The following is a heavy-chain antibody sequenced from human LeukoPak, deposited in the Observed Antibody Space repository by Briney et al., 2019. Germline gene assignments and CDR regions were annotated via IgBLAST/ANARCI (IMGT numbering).Heavy chain of an antibody. V-gene: IGHV4-59*08. D-gene: IGHD6-13*01. CDR1: GGSISSYY. CDR2: IYYSGST. CDR3: ARQGYSSSWYYYYYMDV. Sequence: SETLSLTCTVSGGSISSYYWSWIRQPPGKGLEWIGYIYYSGSTNYNPSLKSRVTISVDTSKNQFSLKLSSVTAADTAVYYCARQGYSSSWYYYYYMDVWGNGTTVTVSS. J-gene: IGHJ6*03.